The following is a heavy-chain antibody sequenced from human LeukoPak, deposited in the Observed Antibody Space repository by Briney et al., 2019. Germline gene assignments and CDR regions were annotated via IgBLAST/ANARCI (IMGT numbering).Heavy chain of an antibody. CDR2: INHSGST. V-gene: IGHV4-34*01. CDR3: ASSGNLMVRGVTFDY. J-gene: IGHJ4*02. D-gene: IGHD3-10*01. CDR1: GGSFSGYY. Sequence: PSETLSLTCAVYGGSFSGYYWSWIRQPPGKGLEWIGEINHSGSTNYNPSLKSRVTISVDTSKNQFSLKLSSVTAADTAVYYCASSGNLMVRGVTFDYWGQGTLVTVSS.